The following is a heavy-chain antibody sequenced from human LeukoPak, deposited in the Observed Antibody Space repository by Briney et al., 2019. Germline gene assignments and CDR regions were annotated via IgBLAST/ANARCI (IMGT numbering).Heavy chain of an antibody. Sequence: SQTLSLTCALSGDSLSSNSAAWDWLRQSPSRGLEWLGRTYYSSKWSNHYAVSVQSRVTINPATSTNQFSLHLTSVTPEDTAVYYCARDHYSSGWYRFDYWGQGTLVTVSS. CDR1: GDSLSSNSAA. V-gene: IGHV6-1*01. J-gene: IGHJ4*02. CDR2: TYYSSKWSN. CDR3: ARDHYSSGWYRFDY. D-gene: IGHD6-19*01.